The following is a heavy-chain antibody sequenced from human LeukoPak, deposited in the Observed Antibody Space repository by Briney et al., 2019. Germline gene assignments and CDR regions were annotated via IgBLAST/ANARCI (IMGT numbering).Heavy chain of an antibody. D-gene: IGHD3-10*01. Sequence: SVKVSCKASGGTFSSYAISWVRQAPGQGLEWMGGIIPIFGTANYAQKFQGRVTITADESTSTAYMELSSLRSEDTAVYYCNVLLWFGETRLKYYFDYWGQGTLVTVSS. V-gene: IGHV1-69*13. CDR1: GGTFSSYA. CDR2: IIPIFGTA. CDR3: NVLLWFGETRLKYYFDY. J-gene: IGHJ4*02.